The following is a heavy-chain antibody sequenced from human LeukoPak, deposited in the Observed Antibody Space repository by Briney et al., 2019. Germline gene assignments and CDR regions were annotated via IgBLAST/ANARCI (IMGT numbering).Heavy chain of an antibody. CDR2: IIPIFGTA. V-gene: IGHV1-69*05. Sequence: ASVKVSCKASGGTFSSYAISWLRQAPGQGLEWMGGIIPIFGTANYAQKFQGRVTITTDESTSTAYMELSSLRSEDTAVYYCARGIAARPGRFDYWGQGTLVTVSS. D-gene: IGHD6-6*01. CDR1: GGTFSSYA. CDR3: ARGIAARPGRFDY. J-gene: IGHJ4*02.